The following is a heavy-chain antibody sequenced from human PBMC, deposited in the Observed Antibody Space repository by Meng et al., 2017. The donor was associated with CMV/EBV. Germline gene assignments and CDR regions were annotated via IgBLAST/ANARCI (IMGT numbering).Heavy chain of an antibody. CDR3: ASTNRPPGAEEDAFDI. CDR1: GGTFSSYA. J-gene: IGHJ3*02. Sequence: SVKVSCKASGGTFSSYAFSWVRQAPGQGLEWMGGIVPIFGTANYAQKFQGRVTITTDESTSTIYMELSSLRSEDTAVYYCASTNRPPGAEEDAFDIWGQGTMVTVSS. CDR2: IVPIFGTA. D-gene: IGHD1-26*01. V-gene: IGHV1-69*05.